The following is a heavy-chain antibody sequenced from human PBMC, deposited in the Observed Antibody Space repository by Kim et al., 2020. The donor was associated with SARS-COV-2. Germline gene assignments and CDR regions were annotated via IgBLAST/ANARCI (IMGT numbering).Heavy chain of an antibody. Sequence: GGSLRLSCAASGFTVSGNYMTWVRQAPGKGLEWVSLIYSGGDTYYADSVKGRFTISRDNSKNTLYLQMNSLRAEDTAVYYCARDNYDSSAYHYYFDCWGQGTLVTVSS. CDR3: ARDNYDSSAYHYYFDC. CDR2: IYSGGDT. J-gene: IGHJ4*02. CDR1: GFTVSGNY. D-gene: IGHD3-22*01. V-gene: IGHV3-53*01.